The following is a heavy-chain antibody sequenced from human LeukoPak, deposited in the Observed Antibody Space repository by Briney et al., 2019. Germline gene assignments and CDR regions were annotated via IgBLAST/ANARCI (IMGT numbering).Heavy chain of an antibody. CDR2: IYYSGST. V-gene: IGHV4-59*01. CDR3: ARGGVWLDP. Sequence: SETLSLTCTVSGGSISSYYWSWIRQPPGKGLEWIGYIYYSGSTNYNPSLKSRVTISVDTSKNQFSLKLSSVTAADTAVYYCARGGVWLDPWGQGTLVTVSS. CDR1: GGSISSYY. J-gene: IGHJ5*02.